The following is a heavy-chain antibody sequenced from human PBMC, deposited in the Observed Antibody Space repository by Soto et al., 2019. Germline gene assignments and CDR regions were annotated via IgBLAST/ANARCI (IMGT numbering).Heavy chain of an antibody. CDR2: ISYDGTNK. Sequence: GGSLRLSCAASGFSFSISPMHWVRQAPGKGPEWVALISYDGTNKFYADSVKGRFTISRDNSKSTLYSQVDSLRPEDAAVYYCARDPKTSGGQHWAFNYFDSWGQRTLVTVSS. V-gene: IGHV3-30-3*01. CDR1: GFSFSISP. D-gene: IGHD7-27*01. CDR3: ARDPKTSGGQHWAFNYFDS. J-gene: IGHJ4*02.